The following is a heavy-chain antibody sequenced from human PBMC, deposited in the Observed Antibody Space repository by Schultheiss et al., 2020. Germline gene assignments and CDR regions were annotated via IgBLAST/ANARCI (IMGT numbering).Heavy chain of an antibody. J-gene: IGHJ3*02. Sequence: GESLKISCAASGFTFSSYGMHWVRQAPGKGLEWVAFIRYDGSNKYYADSVKGRFTISRDNSKNTLYLQMNSLRAEDTAVYYCAKEYSGYVSSNAFDIWGQGAMVTVS. D-gene: IGHD5-12*01. CDR2: IRYDGSNK. CDR1: GFTFSSYG. CDR3: AKEYSGYVSSNAFDI. V-gene: IGHV3-30*02.